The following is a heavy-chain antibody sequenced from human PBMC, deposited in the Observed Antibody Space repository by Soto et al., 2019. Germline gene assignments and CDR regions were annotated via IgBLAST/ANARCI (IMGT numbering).Heavy chain of an antibody. D-gene: IGHD3-3*01. Sequence: QVQLVQSGAEVKKPGASVTVSCQASGYTFTNYEINWVRQAPGQGLEWLGWISPSSGNTGYPQKFQGRFSMTRNNFMTTAYRGLGTLQSDNTAGYYCARVFQIFGLVKKIDPGGQGTLSSSPQ. CDR1: GYTFTNYE. CDR3: ARVFQIFGLVKKIDP. V-gene: IGHV1-8*01. J-gene: IGHJ5*02. CDR2: ISPSSGNT.